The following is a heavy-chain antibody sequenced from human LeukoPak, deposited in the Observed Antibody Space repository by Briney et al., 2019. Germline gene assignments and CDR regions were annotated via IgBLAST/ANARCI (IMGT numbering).Heavy chain of an antibody. J-gene: IGHJ4*02. V-gene: IGHV3-23*01. Sequence: GGSLRLSCAASGFTFSSYAMTWVRQALGKGLEWVSIISGRGGGTYFADSVKGRFTISRDNSKNTVYLQMNSLRAEDTAVYYCAKSSAYDILTGYLDYWGQGTLVTVSS. D-gene: IGHD3-9*01. CDR3: AKSSAYDILTGYLDY. CDR1: GFTFSSYA. CDR2: ISGRGGGT.